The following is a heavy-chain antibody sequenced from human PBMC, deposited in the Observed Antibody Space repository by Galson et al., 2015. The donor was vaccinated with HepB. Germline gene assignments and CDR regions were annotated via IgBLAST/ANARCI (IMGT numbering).Heavy chain of an antibody. D-gene: IGHD2-2*01. Sequence: SVKVSCKASGGTFSSYAISWVRQAPGQGLEWMGGIIPIFGTANYAQKFQGRVTVTADKSTSTAYMELNSLRAEDTAVYSCARGRYCSGTSCWDDGMDVWGQGTTVTVSS. CDR3: ARGRYCSGTSCWDDGMDV. CDR1: GGTFSSYA. V-gene: IGHV1-69*06. J-gene: IGHJ6*02. CDR2: IIPIFGTA.